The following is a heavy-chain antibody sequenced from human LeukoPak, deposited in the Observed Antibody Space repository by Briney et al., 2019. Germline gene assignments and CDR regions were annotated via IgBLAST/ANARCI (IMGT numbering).Heavy chain of an antibody. V-gene: IGHV5-51*01. Sequence: GESLKISCKGSGYSFISYWIGWVRQMPGKGLEWMGIIYPGGSDTRYSPSFQGQVTISVDKSFTTAYLQWSSLKASDTAMYYCARLVNYYGSXSDRWXFDYWXQGTLVTVSS. D-gene: IGHD3-10*01. CDR1: GYSFISYW. CDR3: ARLVNYYGSXSDRWXFDY. CDR2: IYPGGSDT. J-gene: IGHJ4*02.